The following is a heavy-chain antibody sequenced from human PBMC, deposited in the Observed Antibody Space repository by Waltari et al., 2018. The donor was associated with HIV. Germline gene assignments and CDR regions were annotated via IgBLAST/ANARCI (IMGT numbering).Heavy chain of an antibody. CDR1: GFTCRSYR. J-gene: IGHJ4*02. CDR3: VRGGMGATVEDLFDY. CDR2: ISSTSTVI. D-gene: IGHD1-26*01. V-gene: IGHV3-21*01. Sequence: EVLLVESGGGLGRPGGSLRLSCAAPGFTCRSYRITWVRQAPGKGLEWVSSISSTSTVIFYADSVKGRFTISRDNAKNSLFLQMNSLRAEDMAVYHCVRGGMGATVEDLFDYWGQGTLVTVSS.